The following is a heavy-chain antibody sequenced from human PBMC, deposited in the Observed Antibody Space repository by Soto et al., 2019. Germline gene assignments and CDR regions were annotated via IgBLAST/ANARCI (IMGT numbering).Heavy chain of an antibody. CDR1: GFTFSSNW. J-gene: IGHJ4*02. CDR3: AREVVVSRGASYFGY. D-gene: IGHD2-2*01. Sequence: GGSLRLSCVGSGFTFSSNWMTWVRQAPGKGLEWVANIRQDGSEINYVDSVKGRFTISRDNTKNSLYLQMNSLRAEDTAIYYCAREVVVSRGASYFGYWGPGTPVTVSS. CDR2: IRQDGSEI. V-gene: IGHV3-7*04.